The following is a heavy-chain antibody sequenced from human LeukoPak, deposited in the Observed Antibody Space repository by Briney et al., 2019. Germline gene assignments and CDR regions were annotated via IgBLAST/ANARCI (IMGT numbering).Heavy chain of an antibody. Sequence: GGSLRLSCAASGFTFTAFGIHWVRQAPGKGLEWVAAISPDGHTEYYIDSVKGRFTISRDNSKNTIYLQMNSLRREDSAVYFCAKINNDDDYWGQGTLVTVSS. CDR3: AKINNDDDY. CDR1: GFTFTAFG. D-gene: IGHD1/OR15-1a*01. CDR2: ISPDGHTE. V-gene: IGHV3-30*18. J-gene: IGHJ4*02.